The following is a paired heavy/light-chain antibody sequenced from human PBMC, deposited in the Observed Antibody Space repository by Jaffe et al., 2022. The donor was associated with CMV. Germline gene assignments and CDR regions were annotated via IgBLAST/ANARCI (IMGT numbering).Heavy chain of an antibody. CDR2: IYSGGST. CDR3: ARVNYDFWSGYYYYYYYGMDV. V-gene: IGHV3-53*01. J-gene: IGHJ6*02. CDR1: GFTVSSNY. Sequence: EVQLVESGGGLIQPGGSLRLSCAASGFTVSSNYMSWVRQAPGKGLEWVSVIYSGGSTYYADSVKGRFTISRDNSKNTLYLQMNSLRAEDTAVYYCARVNYDFWSGYYYYYYYGMDVWGQGTTVTVSS. D-gene: IGHD3-3*01.
Light chain of an antibody. Sequence: QSVLTQPPSVSGAPGQRVTISCTGSSSNIGAGYDVHWYQQLPGTAPKLLIYGNSNRPSGVPDRFSGSKSGTSASLAITGLQAEDEADYYCQSYDSSLSDVVFGGGTKLTVL. V-gene: IGLV1-40*01. CDR2: GNS. J-gene: IGLJ2*01. CDR3: QSYDSSLSDVV. CDR1: SSNIGAGYD.